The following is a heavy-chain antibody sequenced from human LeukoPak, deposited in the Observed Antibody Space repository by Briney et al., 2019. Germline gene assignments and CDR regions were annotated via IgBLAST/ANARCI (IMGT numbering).Heavy chain of an antibody. Sequence: GGSLRLSCAASGFTFDDYAMHWVRQAPGKGLEWVSGISWNSGSIGYADSVKGRFTISRDNAKNSLYLQMNSLGAEDMALYYCARGYSSSSWSLFDYWGQGTLVTVSS. CDR3: ARGYSSSSWSLFDY. CDR1: GFTFDDYA. D-gene: IGHD6-6*01. V-gene: IGHV3-9*03. CDR2: ISWNSGSI. J-gene: IGHJ4*02.